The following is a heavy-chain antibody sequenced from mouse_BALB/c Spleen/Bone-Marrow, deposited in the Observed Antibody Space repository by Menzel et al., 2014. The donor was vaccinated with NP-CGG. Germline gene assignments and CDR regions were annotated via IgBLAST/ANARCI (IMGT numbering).Heavy chain of an antibody. V-gene: IGHV2-9*02. J-gene: IGHJ2*01. CDR2: IWAGGST. CDR3: ARDLGYDPYYFDY. CDR1: GFSLTSYG. Sequence: VNVVESGPGLVAPSQSLSITCTVSGFSLTSYGVHWVRQPPGKGLEWLGVIWAGGSTSYISALMSRLTITKANSKNQVFLKMNSLQTDDTAIYYCARDLGYDPYYFDYWGQGTTLTVSS. D-gene: IGHD2-2*01.